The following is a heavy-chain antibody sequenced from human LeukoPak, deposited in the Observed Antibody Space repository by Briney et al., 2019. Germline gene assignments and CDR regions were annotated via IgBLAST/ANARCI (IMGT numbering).Heavy chain of an antibody. Sequence: GGSLRLSCAASGFTFSSYAMSWVRQAPGKGLEWVSAISGSGGSTYYADSVKGRFTISRDNSKNTLYLQMNSLRAEDTAVYYCAKDGGYSGYDMYYFDYWGQGTLVTVSS. CDR3: AKDGGYSGYDMYYFDY. J-gene: IGHJ4*02. V-gene: IGHV3-23*01. D-gene: IGHD5-12*01. CDR1: GFTFSSYA. CDR2: ISGSGGST.